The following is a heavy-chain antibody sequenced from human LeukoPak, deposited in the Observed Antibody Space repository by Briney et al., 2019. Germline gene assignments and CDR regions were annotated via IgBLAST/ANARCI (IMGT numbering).Heavy chain of an antibody. CDR3: SRNLSPSSPAFFQH. Sequence: GGSLXXXXAASGFTFSSYSMNWVRQAPGKGLEWVSYISSSSSTIYYPDSVKGRFTISRDNAKNSLYLQMNSLRAEDTAVYYCSRNLSPSSPAFFQHWGPGTLVTVSS. CDR1: GFTFSSYS. CDR2: ISSSSSTI. V-gene: IGHV3-48*04. D-gene: IGHD3-3*02. J-gene: IGHJ1*01.